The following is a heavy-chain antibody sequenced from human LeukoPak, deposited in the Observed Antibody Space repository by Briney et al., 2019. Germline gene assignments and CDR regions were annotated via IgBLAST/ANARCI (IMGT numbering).Heavy chain of an antibody. J-gene: IGHJ3*02. CDR3: AKDRSIAAGDDAFDI. D-gene: IGHD6-13*01. CDR1: GFTFSSYA. V-gene: IGHV3-23*01. CDR2: ISGSGIST. Sequence: GSLRLSCAASGFTFSSYAMNWVRQAPGKGLEWVSHISGSGISTYYADSVKGRFTISRDNSKNTLYLQMNSLRVEDTAVSYCAKDRSIAAGDDAFDIWGQGTMVTVSS.